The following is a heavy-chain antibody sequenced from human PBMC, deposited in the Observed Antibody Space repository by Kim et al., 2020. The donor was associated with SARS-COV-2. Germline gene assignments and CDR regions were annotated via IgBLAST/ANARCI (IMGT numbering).Heavy chain of an antibody. J-gene: IGHJ4*01. CDR2: VSSSSTYI. CDR1: GFSFSSYT. Sequence: GGSLRLSCAASGFSFSSYTMNWVRQAPGKGLEWVSSVSSSSTYIYYADSVKGRFTISRDNAKNSLFLQMNSLRAEDTAVYYCAPPPSMTTDFYFDSWGQG. V-gene: IGHV3-21*01. CDR3: APPPSMTTDFYFDS. D-gene: IGHD4-4*01.